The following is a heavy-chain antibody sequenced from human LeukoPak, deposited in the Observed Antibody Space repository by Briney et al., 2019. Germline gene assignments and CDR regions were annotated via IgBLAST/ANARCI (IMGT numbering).Heavy chain of an antibody. CDR1: RFTFSSFA. Sequence: GGTLRVSCAASRFTFSSFAMSWVRQAPGKGLEWVANIKQDGSEKYYVDSVKGRFTISRDNAKNSLFLQMNSLRAEDTAVYYCARVLGGSGSYSYFDYWGQGTLVTVSS. V-gene: IGHV3-7*01. CDR3: ARVLGGSGSYSYFDY. CDR2: IKQDGSEK. J-gene: IGHJ4*02. D-gene: IGHD3-10*01.